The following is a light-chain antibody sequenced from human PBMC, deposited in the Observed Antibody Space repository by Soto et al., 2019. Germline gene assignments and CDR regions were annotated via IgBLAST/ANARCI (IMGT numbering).Light chain of an antibody. J-gene: IGLJ3*02. Sequence: QSALTQPASVSGSPGQSITISCTGTSSDVGGYNYVSWYQQHPGKAPKLMIYEVSNRPSGVSNRFSGSKSGNTASLTISGLQAEDEADYYCSSYTSSSTLGFGGGTKLPV. CDR2: EVS. CDR3: SSYTSSSTLG. V-gene: IGLV2-14*01. CDR1: SSDVGGYNY.